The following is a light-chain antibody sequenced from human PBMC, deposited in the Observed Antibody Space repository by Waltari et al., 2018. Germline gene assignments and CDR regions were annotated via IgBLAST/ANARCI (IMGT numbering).Light chain of an antibody. Sequence: NFMLTQPHSMSESPGKTVIISCTRSSDSIASFHVPWFQQRPGSAPTTVIFEDNQRPSGVPDRFSGSIDSSSNSASLTISGLKPEDEADYYCQSYDGSSVVFGGGTKLTVL. CDR3: QSYDGSSVV. CDR1: SDSIASFH. J-gene: IGLJ2*01. V-gene: IGLV6-57*04. CDR2: EDN.